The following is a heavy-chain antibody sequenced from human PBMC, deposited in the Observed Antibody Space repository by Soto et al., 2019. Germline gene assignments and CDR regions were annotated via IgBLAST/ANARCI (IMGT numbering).Heavy chain of an antibody. D-gene: IGHD3-22*01. CDR3: ARGAYYYDSSGYSRGSGAFDI. V-gene: IGHV3-33*01. Sequence: QVQLVESGGGVVQPGRSLRLSCAASGFTFSNYGMHWVRQAPGKGLEWVAVIWYDGSNKYYADSVKGRFTISRDNSKNTLYLQMNSLRAEDTAVYYCARGAYYYDSSGYSRGSGAFDICGQGTMVTVSS. J-gene: IGHJ3*02. CDR1: GFTFSNYG. CDR2: IWYDGSNK.